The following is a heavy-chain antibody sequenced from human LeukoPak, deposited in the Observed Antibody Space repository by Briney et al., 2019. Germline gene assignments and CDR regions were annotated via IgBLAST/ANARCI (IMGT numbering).Heavy chain of an antibody. CDR1: GFIFSNYN. V-gene: IGHV3-21*01. J-gene: IGHJ4*02. CDR2: ISITSTYV. D-gene: IGHD2-2*01. Sequence: GGSLRLSCGASGFIFSNYNMNWVRQAPEKGLEWVSSISITSTYVYYADSVKGRFTISRDNAKNSLYLQMNSLKAEDTAVYYCARVPHYCSSTSCHFDYWGQGTLVTVSS. CDR3: ARVPHYCSSTSCHFDY.